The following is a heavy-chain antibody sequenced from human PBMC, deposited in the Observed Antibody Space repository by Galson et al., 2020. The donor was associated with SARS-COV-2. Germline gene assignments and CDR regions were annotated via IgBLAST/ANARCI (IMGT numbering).Heavy chain of an antibody. CDR3: ARDSGRITIFGVVIISPAWFDP. J-gene: IGHJ5*02. CDR1: GGSISSSSYY. Sequence: SQTLSLTCTVSGGSISSSSYYWGWIRQPPGKGLEWIGSIYYSGSTYYNPSLKSRVTISVDTSKNQFSLKLSSVTAADTAVYYCARDSGRITIFGVVIISPAWFDPWGQGTLVTVSS. V-gene: IGHV4-39*07. D-gene: IGHD3-3*01. CDR2: IYYSGST.